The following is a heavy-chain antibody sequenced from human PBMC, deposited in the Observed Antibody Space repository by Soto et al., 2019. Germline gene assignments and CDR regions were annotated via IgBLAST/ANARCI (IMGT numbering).Heavy chain of an antibody. J-gene: IGHJ5*02. V-gene: IGHV3-30*18. CDR3: AKDYCSSTSCPFDP. CDR1: GFTFTSHG. Sequence: GGSLRLSCAASGFTFTSHGMHWVSQAPGKGLEWVAVVSYDGTNKYYADSVKGRFTISRDNSENTLYLQMNSLRVEDTAVYYCAKDYCSSTSCPFDPWGPGTLVTVSS. D-gene: IGHD2-2*01. CDR2: VSYDGTNK.